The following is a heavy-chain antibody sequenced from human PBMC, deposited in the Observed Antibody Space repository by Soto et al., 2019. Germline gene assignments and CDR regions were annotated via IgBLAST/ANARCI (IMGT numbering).Heavy chain of an antibody. Sequence: QVQLVESGGGVVQPGRSLRLSCAASGFTFSSYGMHWVRQAPGKGLEWVAVISYDGSNKYYADSVKGRFTISRDNSKNTLYLQMNSLRAEDTAVYYCAKDGRIGDGSWSSRFDYWGQGTLVTVSS. CDR1: GFTFSSYG. CDR2: ISYDGSNK. J-gene: IGHJ4*02. CDR3: AKDGRIGDGSWSSRFDY. D-gene: IGHD3-10*01. V-gene: IGHV3-30*18.